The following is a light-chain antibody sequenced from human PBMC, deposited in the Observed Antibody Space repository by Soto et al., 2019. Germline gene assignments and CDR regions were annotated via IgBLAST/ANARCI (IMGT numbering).Light chain of an antibody. CDR1: QSVLTS. Sequence: EIVMTQSPATLSGSPGERATLSCRVSQSVLTSLAWYQHKPGQAPRLVIYDASLRANGVPARFGGSGSGTDFTLTINSLEPEDFAVYYCQQRHVWPPITFGQGTRLEIK. CDR2: DAS. CDR3: QQRHVWPPIT. J-gene: IGKJ5*01. V-gene: IGKV3-11*01.